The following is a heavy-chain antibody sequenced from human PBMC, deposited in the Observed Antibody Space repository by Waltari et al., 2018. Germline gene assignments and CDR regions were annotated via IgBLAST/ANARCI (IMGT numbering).Heavy chain of an antibody. V-gene: IGHV4-59*01. CDR1: CCSISGFY. CDR3: ARGGGGDWEWFDP. Sequence: QVQLQESGPSLLKPSETLSIICTVSCCSISGFYWSWVRQPPGKGLDWIGYIYYTGSTNFNPSLKSRVTMSVDTSKNQFSLKLSSVTAADTAFYYCARGGGGDWEWFDPWGQGTLVTVSS. D-gene: IGHD2-21*02. CDR2: IYYTGST. J-gene: IGHJ5*02.